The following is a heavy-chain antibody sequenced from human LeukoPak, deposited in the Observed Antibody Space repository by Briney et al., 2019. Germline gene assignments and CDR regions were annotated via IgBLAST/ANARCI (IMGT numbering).Heavy chain of an antibody. Sequence: GGSLRLSCAASGLTFSSYWMHWVRQAPGKGLVWVSRINSDGSSTTYADSVKGRFIISRDNSRDTLYLQMNSLRAEDTAVYYCAIRGVSSNSLFDHWGQGTLVTVSS. D-gene: IGHD6-6*01. J-gene: IGHJ4*02. CDR2: INSDGSST. V-gene: IGHV3-74*01. CDR1: GLTFSSYW. CDR3: AIRGVSSNSLFDH.